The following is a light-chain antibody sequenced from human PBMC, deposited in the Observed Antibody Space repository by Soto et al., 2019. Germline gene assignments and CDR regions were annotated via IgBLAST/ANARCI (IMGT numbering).Light chain of an antibody. Sequence: QSALTQPPSASGSPGQSVTISCTGTSSDVGGYNYVSWYQQYPGKAPKLMIYEVSKRPSGVPDRFSGSKSGNTASLTVSGLQAEDEADYYCSSYVGSNNLLFGGGTQLTVL. V-gene: IGLV2-8*01. J-gene: IGLJ2*01. CDR1: SSDVGGYNY. CDR2: EVS. CDR3: SSYVGSNNLL.